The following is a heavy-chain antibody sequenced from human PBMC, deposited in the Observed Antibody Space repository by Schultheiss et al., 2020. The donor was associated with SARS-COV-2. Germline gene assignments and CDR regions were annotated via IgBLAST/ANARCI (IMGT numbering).Heavy chain of an antibody. D-gene: IGHD7-27*01. J-gene: IGHJ4*02. V-gene: IGHV3-33*03. Sequence: GGSLRLSCAASGFTFSSYAMHWVRQAPGKGLEWVAVIWYDGSNKYYADSVKGRFTISRDNAKNSLYLQMNSLRAEDTAVYYCVKRGIVGNYFDYWGQGTLVTVSS. CDR2: IWYDGSNK. CDR3: VKRGIVGNYFDY. CDR1: GFTFSSYA.